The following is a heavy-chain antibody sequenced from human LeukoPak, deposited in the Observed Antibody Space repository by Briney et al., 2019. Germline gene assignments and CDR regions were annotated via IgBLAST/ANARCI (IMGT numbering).Heavy chain of an antibody. J-gene: IGHJ4*02. V-gene: IGHV1-3*03. CDR1: GYTFTSYA. D-gene: IGHD6-13*01. CDR2: INAGKGNT. CDR3: ARGVGVVAAGYYFDY. Sequence: ASVKVSCKASGYTFTSYAMHWVRQAPGQRLEWMGWINAGKGNTKYSQEFQGRVTITRDTSASTAYMELSSLRSEDMAGYYCARGVGVVAAGYYFDYWGKGTLVTVSS.